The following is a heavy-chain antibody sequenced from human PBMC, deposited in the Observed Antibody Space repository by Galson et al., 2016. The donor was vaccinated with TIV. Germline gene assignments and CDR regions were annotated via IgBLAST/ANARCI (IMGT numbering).Heavy chain of an antibody. D-gene: IGHD5-18*01. J-gene: IGHJ6*02. Sequence: SVKVSCKAPGGTFSSFVFNWVRQAPGQGLEWMGGITPLFGTTNYAQKFQGRVTITADESTSTVYMELSSLRSEDTAVYYCAKDRNTAFDTYSYYYGKDVWGQGTTVTVSS. CDR1: GGTFSSFV. V-gene: IGHV1-69*13. CDR2: ITPLFGTT. CDR3: AKDRNTAFDTYSYYYGKDV.